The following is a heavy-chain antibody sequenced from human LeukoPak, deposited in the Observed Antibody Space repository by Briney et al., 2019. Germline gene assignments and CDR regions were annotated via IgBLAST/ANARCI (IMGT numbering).Heavy chain of an antibody. CDR1: GGSISRNY. CDR3: ARGGWHAFDL. Sequence: PSETLSLTCTVPGGSISRNYWSWVRQPAEKGLEWVGRIYPSRSTDYNPSLKSRVTMSVDTSKNQFSLKLTAVTAADTAMYYCARGGWHAFDLWGQGTRVTVSS. V-gene: IGHV4-4*07. D-gene: IGHD5-24*01. J-gene: IGHJ3*01. CDR2: IYPSRST.